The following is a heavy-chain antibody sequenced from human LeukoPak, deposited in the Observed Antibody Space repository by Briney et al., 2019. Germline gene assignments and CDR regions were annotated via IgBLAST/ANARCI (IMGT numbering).Heavy chain of an antibody. CDR2: INPNSGGT. CDR1: GYTFTGYY. CDR3: AKDQLPYGSGSYCGY. V-gene: IGHV1-2*02. Sequence: GASVKVSCKASGYTFTGYYIHWVRQAPGQGLEWMGWINPNSGGTNYAQKFQGRVTMTRDTSISTAYMELSRLRSDDTAVYYCAKDQLPYGSGSYCGYWGQGTLVTVSS. J-gene: IGHJ4*02. D-gene: IGHD3-10*01.